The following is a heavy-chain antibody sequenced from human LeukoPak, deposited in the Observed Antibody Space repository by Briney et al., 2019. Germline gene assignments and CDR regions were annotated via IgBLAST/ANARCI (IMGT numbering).Heavy chain of an antibody. J-gene: IGHJ5*02. Sequence: GASVKVSCKASGYTFTGYYMHWVRQAPGQGLEWMGWINPNSGGTNYAQKFQGRVTMTRDTSISTAYMELSRLRSDDTAVYYCARDRRQWLRGHNWFDPWGQGTLVTVSS. V-gene: IGHV1-2*02. CDR1: GYTFTGYY. CDR3: ARDRRQWLRGHNWFDP. D-gene: IGHD5-12*01. CDR2: INPNSGGT.